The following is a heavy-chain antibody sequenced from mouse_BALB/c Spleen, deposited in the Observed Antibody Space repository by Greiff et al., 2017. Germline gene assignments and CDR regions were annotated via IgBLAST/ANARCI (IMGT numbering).Heavy chain of an antibody. Sequence: EVKLLESGGGLVQPGGSLKLSCAASGFDFSRYWMSWVRQAPGKGLEWIGEINPDSSTINYTPSLKDKFIISRDNAKNTLYLQMSKVRSEDTALYYCARGGVRRTIYAMDYWGQGTSVTVSS. CDR1: GFDFSRYW. J-gene: IGHJ4*01. V-gene: IGHV4-1*02. CDR2: INPDSSTI. D-gene: IGHD2-14*01. CDR3: ARGGVRRTIYAMDY.